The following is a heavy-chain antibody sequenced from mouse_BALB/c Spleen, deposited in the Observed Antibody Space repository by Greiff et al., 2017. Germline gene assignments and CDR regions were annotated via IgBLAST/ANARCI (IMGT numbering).Heavy chain of an antibody. CDR3: ARRSDWYFDV. CDR2: INSNGGST. Sequence: EVKLMESGGGLVKLGGSLKLSCAASGFTFSSYYMSWVRQTPEKRLELVAAINSNGGSTYYPDTVKGRFTISRDNAKNTLYLQMSSLKSEDTALYYCARRSDWYFDVWGAGTTVTVSS. J-gene: IGHJ1*01. V-gene: IGHV5-6-2*01. CDR1: GFTFSSYY.